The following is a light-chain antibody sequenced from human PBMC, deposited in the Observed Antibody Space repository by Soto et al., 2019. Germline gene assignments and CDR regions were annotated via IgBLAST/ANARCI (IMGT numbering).Light chain of an antibody. Sequence: EIVMTQSPATLSVSPGERATLSCRASQSVSSNLAWYQQKPGQAPRLLIYGASTSATGIPARFSGSRSGTEFTLTISSLQSEDFAVYYCQQYNNWPPDTFGQGTKLEIK. CDR3: QQYNNWPPDT. V-gene: IGKV3-15*01. J-gene: IGKJ2*01. CDR1: QSVSSN. CDR2: GAS.